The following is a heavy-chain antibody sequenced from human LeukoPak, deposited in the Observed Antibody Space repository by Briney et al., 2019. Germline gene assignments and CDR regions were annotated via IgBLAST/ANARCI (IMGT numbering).Heavy chain of an antibody. D-gene: IGHD4-17*01. CDR1: GYTFTSYG. V-gene: IGHV1-18*01. Sequence: ASVKVSCKASGYTFTSYGISWVRQAPGQGLEWMGWISAYNGNTNYAQKLRGRVTMTTDTCTSTAYMEVRSLRSDDTAVYYCARSDTVTFFDYWGQGTLVTVSS. CDR2: ISAYNGNT. CDR3: ARSDTVTFFDY. J-gene: IGHJ4*02.